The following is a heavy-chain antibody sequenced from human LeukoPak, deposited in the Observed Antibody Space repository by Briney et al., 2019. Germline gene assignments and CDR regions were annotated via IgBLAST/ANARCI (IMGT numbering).Heavy chain of an antibody. J-gene: IGHJ4*02. CDR2: ISSSSSYI. D-gene: IGHD5-12*01. CDR3: ARDPGMVATYTKDPFDY. CDR1: GFTFSSYS. Sequence: PGGSLRLSCAASGFTFSSYSMNWVRQAPGKGLEWVSSISSSSSYIYYADSVKGRFTISRDNAKNSLYLQMNSLRAEDTAVYYCARDPGMVATYTKDPFDYWGQGTLVTVSS. V-gene: IGHV3-21*01.